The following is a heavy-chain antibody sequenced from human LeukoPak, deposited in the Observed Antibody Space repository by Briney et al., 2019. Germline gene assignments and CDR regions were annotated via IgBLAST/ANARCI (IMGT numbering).Heavy chain of an antibody. V-gene: IGHV1-2*02. Sequence: ASVKDSCKASGYTFTGYYMHWGRQAPGQRLERIGWINHNSGGTNYAQKFQGRVTITRDTSISTAYMEMSRLRSDDTAVYYSARGKFWRGFRWFDPWGQGTLVTVSS. D-gene: IGHD3-3*01. J-gene: IGHJ5*02. CDR3: ARGKFWRGFRWFDP. CDR1: GYTFTGYY. CDR2: INHNSGGT.